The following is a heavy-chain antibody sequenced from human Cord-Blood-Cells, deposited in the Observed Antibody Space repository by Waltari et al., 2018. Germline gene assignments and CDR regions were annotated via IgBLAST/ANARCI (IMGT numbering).Heavy chain of an antibody. CDR2: IIPIFGTA. CDR3: ARESASGPTFYENY. D-gene: IGHD3-16*01. CDR1: GVTSSRYA. Sequence: QVQLVQSGAEVKKPGSSVKVSCQASGVTSSRYATSWVRQAPGQGLEWMGGIIPIFGTANYAQKFQGRVTITADESTSTAYMELSSLRSEDTAVYYCARESASGPTFYENYWGQGTLVTVSS. J-gene: IGHJ4*02. V-gene: IGHV1-69*01.